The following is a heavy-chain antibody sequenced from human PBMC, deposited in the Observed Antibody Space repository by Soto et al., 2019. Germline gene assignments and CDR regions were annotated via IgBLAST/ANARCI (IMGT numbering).Heavy chain of an antibody. Sequence: ASVKVSCKASGYTFSDYYIHWVRQAPGQGLEWMGWINPNSGGTKYAPKFQGGVTMTRDTSITTAYMELSRLRSGDTAVYYCAREPATAKPQGVDFWGQGTLVTVSS. D-gene: IGHD1-1*01. CDR2: INPNSGGT. V-gene: IGHV1-2*02. J-gene: IGHJ4*02. CDR3: AREPATAKPQGVDF. CDR1: GYTFSDYY.